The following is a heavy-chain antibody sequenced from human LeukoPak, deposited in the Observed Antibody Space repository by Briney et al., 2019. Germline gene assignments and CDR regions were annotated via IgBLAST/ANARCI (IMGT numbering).Heavy chain of an antibody. CDR1: GYTFTTYD. CDR3: ARSSGSYYVLFDY. V-gene: IGHV1-8*02. CDR2: MNPNSGNT. D-gene: IGHD1-26*01. Sequence: GASVKVSCKASGYTFTTYDINWVRQATGQGLEWMGWMNPNSGNTGYARKFQGRVTMTRNTSISTAYMELSSLRSEDTAVYYCARSSGSYYVLFDYWGQGTLVSVSS. J-gene: IGHJ4*02.